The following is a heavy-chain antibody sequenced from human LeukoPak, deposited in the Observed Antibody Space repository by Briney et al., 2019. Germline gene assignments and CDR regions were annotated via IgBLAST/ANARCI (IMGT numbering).Heavy chain of an antibody. CDR1: GYTLISYA. CDR2: ITAYNGYT. Sequence: GASVKVSCKASGYTLISYAISWVRQAPGQGLEWMGWITAYNGYTTYAQKLQGRVTMTTDTSTNTAYMELRSLKSGDTAVYYCARGDCSGGSCYLPEYLQHWGQGTLVTVSS. CDR3: ARGDCSGGSCYLPEYLQH. D-gene: IGHD2-15*01. V-gene: IGHV1-18*01. J-gene: IGHJ1*01.